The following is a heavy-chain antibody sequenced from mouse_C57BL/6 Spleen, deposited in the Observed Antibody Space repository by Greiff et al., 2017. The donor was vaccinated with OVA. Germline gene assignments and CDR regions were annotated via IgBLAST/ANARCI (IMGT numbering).Heavy chain of an antibody. J-gene: IGHJ2*01. Sequence: EVMLVESGGGLVKPGGSLKLSCAASGFTFSSYAMSWVRQTPEKRLEWVATISDGGSYTYYPDNVKGRFTISRDNAKNKLYLQMSHLKSEDTAMYYCAREGDSSGPYYFDYWGQGTTLTVSS. CDR1: GFTFSSYA. V-gene: IGHV5-4*01. CDR2: ISDGGSYT. CDR3: AREGDSSGPYYFDY. D-gene: IGHD3-2*02.